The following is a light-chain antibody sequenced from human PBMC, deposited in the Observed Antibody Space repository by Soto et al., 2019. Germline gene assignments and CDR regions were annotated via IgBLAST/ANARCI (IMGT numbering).Light chain of an antibody. Sequence: EIQMTQSPSTLSGSIGDRVTITCRASQTISSWLAWYQQKPGKAPKLLIYKASTLKSGVPSRFSGSGSGTEFTLTISSLQPDDFATYYCQHYNSYSEAFGQGGKVDNK. V-gene: IGKV1-5*03. CDR2: KAS. J-gene: IGKJ1*01. CDR1: QTISSW. CDR3: QHYNSYSEA.